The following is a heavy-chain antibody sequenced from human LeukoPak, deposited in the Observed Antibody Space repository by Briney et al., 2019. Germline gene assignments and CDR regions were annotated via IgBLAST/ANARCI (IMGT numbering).Heavy chain of an antibody. V-gene: IGHV3-72*01. CDR2: SRNKANSYTT. D-gene: IGHD3-22*01. CDR3: VRSDSSGYCYN. J-gene: IGHJ4*02. CDR1: GFAFSEHY. Sequence: GGSLRLSCAASGFAFSEHYMDWVRQTPGKGLEWVGRSRNKANSYTTEYAATVKDRFSISRDDSKNSMYLQMNSLKTEDTALYYCVRSDSSGYCYNWGQGTLVTVSS.